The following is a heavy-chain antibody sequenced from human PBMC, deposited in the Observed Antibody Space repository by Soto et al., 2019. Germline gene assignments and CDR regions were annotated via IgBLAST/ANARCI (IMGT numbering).Heavy chain of an antibody. V-gene: IGHV1-69*02. D-gene: IGHD1-7*01. CDR1: GGTFSSYP. J-gene: IGHJ4*02. CDR2: IIPILDIT. Sequence: QVQLVQSGAEVKKPGSSVKVSCKASGGTFSSYPISWVRQAPGQGLEWMGRIIPILDITDYAQRFQGRAKITADKSTSTAYTELRSLSSDDTAVYYCARPTSTGTTSGYYFDYWGQGTLVTVSS. CDR3: ARPTSTGTTSGYYFDY.